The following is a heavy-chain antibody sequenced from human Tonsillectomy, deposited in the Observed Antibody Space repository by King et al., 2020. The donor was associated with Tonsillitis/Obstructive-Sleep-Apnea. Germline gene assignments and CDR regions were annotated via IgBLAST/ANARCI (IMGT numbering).Heavy chain of an antibody. CDR3: ARDKIVVLSVAIPSYFDY. CDR2: INHSGGT. Sequence: VQLQQWGAGLLKPSETLSLTCAVYGGSFSGSYWSWIRQPPGKGLEWFGEINHSGGTNCNPSLRSRVTISLDTSKNQFSLTLTSVTAADTAVYYCARDKIVVLSVAIPSYFDYWGQGTLVTVSS. J-gene: IGHJ4*02. CDR1: GGSFSGSY. V-gene: IGHV4-34*01. D-gene: IGHD2-2*01.